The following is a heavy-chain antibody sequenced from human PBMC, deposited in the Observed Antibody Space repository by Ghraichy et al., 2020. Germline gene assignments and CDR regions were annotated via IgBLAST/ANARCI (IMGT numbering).Heavy chain of an antibody. J-gene: IGHJ6*02. CDR3: ARGFWDCSSTSCYRPGNYYYGMDV. D-gene: IGHD2-2*02. V-gene: IGHV4-34*01. CDR2: INHSGST. Sequence: SETLSLTCAVYGGSFSGYYWSWIRQPPGKGLEWIGEINHSGSTNYNPSLKSRVTISVDTSKNQFSLKLSSVTAADTAVYYCARGFWDCSSTSCYRPGNYYYGMDVWGQGTTVTVSS. CDR1: GGSFSGYY.